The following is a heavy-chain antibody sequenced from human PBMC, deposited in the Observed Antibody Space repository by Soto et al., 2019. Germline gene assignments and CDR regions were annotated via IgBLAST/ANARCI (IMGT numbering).Heavy chain of an antibody. D-gene: IGHD5-18*01. V-gene: IGHV3-33*01. J-gene: IGHJ6*02. CDR2: IWYDGSNK. Sequence: GRSLRLSCASSGFTFSSYGMHWVRHAPGKGLEWVAVIWYDGSNKYYADSVKGRFTISRDNSKNTLYLQMNSLRAEDTAVYYCARERGYSYGYLNYYYYYGMDVWGQGTTVTVSS. CDR1: GFTFSSYG. CDR3: ARERGYSYGYLNYYYYYGMDV.